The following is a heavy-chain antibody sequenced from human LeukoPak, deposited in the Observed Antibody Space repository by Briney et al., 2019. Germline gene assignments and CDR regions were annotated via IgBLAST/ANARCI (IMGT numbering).Heavy chain of an antibody. J-gene: IGHJ4*02. CDR2: ISSSGSTI. Sequence: GGSLRLSCAASGFTFSDYYMSWIRQAPGKGLEWVSYISSSGSTIYYAASVKGRFTISRDNAKNSLYLQMNSLSADDTAVYYCARGYIVATNYFDYWGQGTLVTVSS. D-gene: IGHD5-12*01. V-gene: IGHV3-11*01. CDR3: ARGYIVATNYFDY. CDR1: GFTFSDYY.